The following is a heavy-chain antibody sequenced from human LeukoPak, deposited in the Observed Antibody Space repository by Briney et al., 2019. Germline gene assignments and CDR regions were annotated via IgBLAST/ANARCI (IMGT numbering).Heavy chain of an antibody. D-gene: IGHD3-16*01. CDR2: IYTTGKK. Sequence: SETLSLTCTVSSGSMNSYYWGWLRQPAGRGLEWIGRIYTTGKKDSDPSRKSRPTMSVDTSKRHFSLNRRSVSAAETAIYYCARHGYTASHYFLDYWSQGTLVTASS. CDR3: ARHGYTASHYFLDY. V-gene: IGHV4-4*07. CDR1: SGSMNSYY. J-gene: IGHJ4*02.